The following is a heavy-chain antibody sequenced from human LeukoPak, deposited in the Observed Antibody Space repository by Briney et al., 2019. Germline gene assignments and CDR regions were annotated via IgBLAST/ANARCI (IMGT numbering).Heavy chain of an antibody. V-gene: IGHV4-61*02. CDR3: ARGTIWFGEIGGFDP. CDR1: GGSISSGSYY. D-gene: IGHD3-10*01. Sequence: SETLSLTCTVSGGSISSGSYYWSWIRQPAGKGLEWIGRIYTSGSTNYNPSLKSRVTISVDTSKNQFSLKLSSVTAADTAVYFCARGTIWFGEIGGFDPWGQGTLVTVSS. CDR2: IYTSGST. J-gene: IGHJ5*02.